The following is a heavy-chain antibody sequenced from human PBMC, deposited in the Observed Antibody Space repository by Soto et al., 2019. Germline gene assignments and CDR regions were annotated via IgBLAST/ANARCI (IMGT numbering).Heavy chain of an antibody. D-gene: IGHD5-18*01. Sequence: PSETLSLTCSVSGGSIRGYYWSWIRQSPEKGLEWIGYFYHSGNSNYNPSLKSRVTISVDTSKNQLPLSLRSVTAADTAVYFCARISSVDPYGYVNGGLDVWGQGTTVTVSS. V-gene: IGHV4-59*01. J-gene: IGHJ6*02. CDR2: FYHSGNS. CDR3: ARISSVDPYGYVNGGLDV. CDR1: GGSIRGYY.